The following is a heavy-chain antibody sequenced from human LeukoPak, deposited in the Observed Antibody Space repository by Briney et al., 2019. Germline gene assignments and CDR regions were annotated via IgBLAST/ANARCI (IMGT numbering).Heavy chain of an antibody. Sequence: PSETLSLTCTVSGGSISSGSSDWGWIRQPAGKGLEWMGRFYTSGSTNFNPSLKSRVTISVDTSKNQFSLKLSSVSAADTAEYYCARATPYCIKGVCYTSDFDYWGQGTLVTVSS. V-gene: IGHV4-61*02. CDR1: GGSISSGSSD. CDR2: FYTSGST. D-gene: IGHD2-8*01. J-gene: IGHJ4*02. CDR3: ARATPYCIKGVCYTSDFDY.